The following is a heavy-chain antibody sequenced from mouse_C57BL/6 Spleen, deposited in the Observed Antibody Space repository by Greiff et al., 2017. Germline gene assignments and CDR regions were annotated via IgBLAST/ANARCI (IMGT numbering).Heavy chain of an antibody. D-gene: IGHD1-1*01. CDR3: ARRGTEVDYYAMDY. V-gene: IGHV1-78*01. CDR1: GYTFTDYS. CDR2: IYPRDGST. Sequence: QVQLQQSDAELVKPGASVKISCKVSGYTFTDYSIHWMKQRPEQGLEWIGYIYPRDGSTKYNEKFKGKATLTADKSSSTAYLQLNSLTSEDSAVYFCARRGTEVDYYAMDYWGQGTSVTVSS. J-gene: IGHJ4*01.